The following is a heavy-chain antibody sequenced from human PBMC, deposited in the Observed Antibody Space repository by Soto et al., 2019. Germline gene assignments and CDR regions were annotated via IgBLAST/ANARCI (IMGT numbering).Heavy chain of an antibody. J-gene: IGHJ4*02. D-gene: IGHD7-27*01. V-gene: IGHV4-39*07. CDR2: IYYSGST. CDR3: ARDRGEASRPGEPYYFDY. CDR1: GGSISSSSYY. Sequence: SETLSLTCTVSGGSISSSSYYWGWIRQPPGKGLEWIGSIYYSGSTYYNPSHKSRVTISVDTSKNQFSLMLSSVTAADTAVDYCARDRGEASRPGEPYYFDYWGQGTLVTVSS.